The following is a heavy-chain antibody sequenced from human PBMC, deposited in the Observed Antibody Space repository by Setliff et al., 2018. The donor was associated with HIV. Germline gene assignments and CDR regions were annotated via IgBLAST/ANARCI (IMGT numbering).Heavy chain of an antibody. Sequence: GASVKVSCKASGYTFISYGISWVRQAPGQGLEWMGWISAYNGDTQSTQRFQGRVTMTTDTSTNTAYMEVRSLRSDDTAVYYCARNSFPRAVTGTGPLFDYWGQGTLVTVSS. J-gene: IGHJ4*02. CDR2: ISAYNGDT. CDR3: ARNSFPRAVTGTGPLFDY. CDR1: GYTFISYG. D-gene: IGHD6-19*01. V-gene: IGHV1-18*01.